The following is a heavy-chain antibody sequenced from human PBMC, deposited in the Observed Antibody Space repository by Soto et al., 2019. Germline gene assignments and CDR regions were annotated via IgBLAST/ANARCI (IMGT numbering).Heavy chain of an antibody. CDR1: GGSISSDHYH. CDR2: IHYSGSV. J-gene: IGHJ6*02. V-gene: IGHV4-30-4*01. D-gene: IGHD4-17*01. CDR3: VREDDGGDRDYYGLDV. Sequence: QVQLQESGQGLVRPSQTLSLTCTVSGGSISSDHYHWTWIRQTPGKGLEWIGYIHYSGSVYYTPSLQSRVTMSVDTSKNLFYLKLSSVTAADTAVYFCVREDDGGDRDYYGLDVWGQGTTVTVSS.